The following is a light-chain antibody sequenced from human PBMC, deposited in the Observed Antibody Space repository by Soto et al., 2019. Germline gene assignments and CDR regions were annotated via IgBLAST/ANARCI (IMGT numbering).Light chain of an antibody. Sequence: EVVLRKSPGTLSLYPGERATLSCRASQSVSSSYLAWYQQKPGQAPRLLIYGASSRATGIPDRFSGSGSGTDFTLTISRLEPEDFAVFFCQQYGTSEIIFGQGTRLEIK. CDR2: GAS. V-gene: IGKV3-20*01. CDR1: QSVSSSY. J-gene: IGKJ5*01. CDR3: QQYGTSEII.